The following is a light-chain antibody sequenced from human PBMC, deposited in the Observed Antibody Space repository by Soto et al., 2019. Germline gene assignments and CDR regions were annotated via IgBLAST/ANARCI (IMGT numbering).Light chain of an antibody. CDR2: AAS. Sequence: EIVLTQSPGTLSLLPGERATLSCRASQTVSSSYLAWYQHKPGQAPRLLIYAASSRATGIPDRFSGGGSGTDFTLTISRLEPEDFAVYYCQQFAGSLYTFCQGTKLEIK. J-gene: IGKJ2*01. CDR3: QQFAGSLYT. CDR1: QTVSSSY. V-gene: IGKV3-20*01.